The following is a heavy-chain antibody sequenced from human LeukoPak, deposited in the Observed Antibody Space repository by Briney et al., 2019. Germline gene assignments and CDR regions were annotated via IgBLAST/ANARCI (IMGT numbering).Heavy chain of an antibody. CDR2: IYTSGST. D-gene: IGHD2-2*01. J-gene: IGHJ4*02. V-gene: IGHV4-61*02. Sequence: PSQTLSLTCTVSGGSISSGSYYWSWIRQPAGKGLEWIGRIYTSGSTNYNPSLKSRVTISVDTSKNQFSLKLSSVTAADTAVYYCARSRSAIVVVPAARPYYFDYWGQGTLVTVSS. CDR3: ARSRSAIVVVPAARPYYFDY. CDR1: GGSISSGSYY.